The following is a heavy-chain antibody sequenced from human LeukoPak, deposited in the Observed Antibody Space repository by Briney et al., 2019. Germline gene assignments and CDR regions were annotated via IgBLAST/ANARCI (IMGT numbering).Heavy chain of an antibody. CDR1: GYSISSGYY. Sequence: PSETLSLTCTVSGYSISSGYYWGWIRQPPGKGLEWIGSIYHSGSTYYNPSLKSRVTISVDTSKNQFSLNLKYVTAADTAVYYCARGYFDWFLDNWGRGTLVTVSS. D-gene: IGHD3-9*01. CDR2: IYHSGST. CDR3: ARGYFDWFLDN. J-gene: IGHJ4*02. V-gene: IGHV4-38-2*02.